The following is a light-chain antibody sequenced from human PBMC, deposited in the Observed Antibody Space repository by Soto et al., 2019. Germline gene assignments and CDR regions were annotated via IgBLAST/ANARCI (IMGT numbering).Light chain of an antibody. CDR3: SSYRRGSTYV. CDR1: SSDVGGYNY. J-gene: IGLJ1*01. V-gene: IGLV2-14*03. Sequence: QSVLTQPASVCGSPGQSITVSCTGTSSDVGGYNYVSWYQQHPGKAPRLMIYDVTNRPSGVSDRFSGSKSGNTASLTISGLQAEDEADYYCSSYRRGSTYVFGTGTKVTVL. CDR2: DVT.